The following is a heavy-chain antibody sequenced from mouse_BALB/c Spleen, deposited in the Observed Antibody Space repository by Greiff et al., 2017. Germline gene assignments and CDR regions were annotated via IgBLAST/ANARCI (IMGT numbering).Heavy chain of an antibody. D-gene: IGHD2-4*01. CDR2: ISSGGSYT. CDR1: GFTFSSYA. CDR3: ARGDYEDYYAMDY. Sequence: EVMLVESGGGLVKPGGSLKLSCAASGFTFSSYAMSWVRQTPEKRLEWVATISSGGSYTYYPDSVKGRFTISRDNAKNTLYLQMSSLRSEDTAMYYCARGDYEDYYAMDYWGQGTSVTVSS. V-gene: IGHV5-9-1*01. J-gene: IGHJ4*01.